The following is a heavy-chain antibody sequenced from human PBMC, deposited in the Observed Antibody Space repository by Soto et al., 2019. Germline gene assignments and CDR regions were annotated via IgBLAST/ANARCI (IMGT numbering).Heavy chain of an antibody. CDR3: AREDGVVGATSAFDF. V-gene: IGHV3-21*01. J-gene: IGHJ4*02. CDR2: INGRTNYI. Sequence: GGSLRLSCAASGFTFSTYSMNWVRQAPGKGLEWVSSINGRTNYIYYADSVKGRFTVSRDNAKNSLYLQMNNLRAEDTAVYYCAREDGVVGATSAFDFWGQGTLVTVSS. CDR1: GFTFSTYS. D-gene: IGHD1-26*01.